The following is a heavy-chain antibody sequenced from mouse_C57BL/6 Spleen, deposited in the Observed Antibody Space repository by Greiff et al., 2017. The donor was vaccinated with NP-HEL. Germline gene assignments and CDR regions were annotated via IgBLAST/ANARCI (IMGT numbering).Heavy chain of an antibody. CDR2: IDPSDSYT. J-gene: IGHJ1*03. CDR1: GYTFTSYW. D-gene: IGHD1-1*01. V-gene: IGHV1-69*01. Sequence: VQLQQPGAELVMPGASVKLSCKASGYTFTSYWMHWVKQRPGQGLEWIGEIDPSDSYTNYNQKFKGKATLNVDKSASTAYLQLSSLTSENSAVYYCARSYYNGSSVWYFDVWGTGTTVTVSS. CDR3: ARSYYNGSSVWYFDV.